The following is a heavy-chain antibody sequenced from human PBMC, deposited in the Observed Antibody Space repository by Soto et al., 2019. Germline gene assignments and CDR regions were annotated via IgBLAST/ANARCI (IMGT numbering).Heavy chain of an antibody. CDR2: IIPIFGTA. CDR3: ARSIPANLKLPYFDY. V-gene: IGHV1-69*13. Sequence: ASVKVSCKASGGTFSSYAISWVRQAPGQGLEWMGGIIPIFGTANYAQKFQGRVTITADESTSTAYMELSSLRSEDTAVYYCARSIPANLKLPYFDYWGQGTLVTAPQ. CDR1: GGTFSSYA. D-gene: IGHD2-21*01. J-gene: IGHJ4*02.